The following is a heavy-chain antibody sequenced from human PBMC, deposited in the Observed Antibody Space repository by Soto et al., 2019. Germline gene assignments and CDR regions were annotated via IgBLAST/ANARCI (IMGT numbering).Heavy chain of an antibody. V-gene: IGHV1-18*01. CDR1: GYTFTSYG. D-gene: IGHD6-19*01. CDR2: ISAYNGNT. J-gene: IGHJ4*02. Sequence: ASVKVSCKASGYTFTSYGISWVRQAPGQGLEWMGWISAYNGNTNYAQKLQGRVTMTTDTSTSTAYMELRSLRSDDTAVYYCARDPPVAGNKDFDYWGQGTLVTVSS. CDR3: ARDPPVAGNKDFDY.